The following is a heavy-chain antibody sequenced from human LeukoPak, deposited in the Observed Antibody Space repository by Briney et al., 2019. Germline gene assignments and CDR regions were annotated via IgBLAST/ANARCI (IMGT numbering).Heavy chain of an antibody. CDR1: GGSISTSNYY. V-gene: IGHV4-39*07. J-gene: IGHJ5*02. CDR2: INHSGST. Sequence: SETLSLTCTVSGGSISTSNYYWSWIRQPPGKGLEWIGEINHSGSTNYNPSLKSRVTISVDTSKNQFSLKLSSVTAADTAVYYCARVKMVRGVIITRWFDPWGQGTLVTVSS. CDR3: ARVKMVRGVIITRWFDP. D-gene: IGHD3-10*01.